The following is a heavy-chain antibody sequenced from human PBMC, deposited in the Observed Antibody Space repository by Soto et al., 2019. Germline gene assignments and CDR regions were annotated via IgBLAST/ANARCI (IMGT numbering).Heavy chain of an antibody. V-gene: IGHV4-4*02. D-gene: IGHD6-19*01. CDR2: MSHIGSV. J-gene: IGHJ4*02. Sequence: QVLLQESGPGLVQPSGTLSLSCVVSGVSIGSNYYWGWVRQPPGKGLEWLGDMSHIGSVNYNPSLKSRVTISMDKSQNQFSLTLNSVAAADRAGYYCARSLGWYAIDYWGQGTLVIVSS. CDR1: GVSIGSNYY. CDR3: ARSLGWYAIDY.